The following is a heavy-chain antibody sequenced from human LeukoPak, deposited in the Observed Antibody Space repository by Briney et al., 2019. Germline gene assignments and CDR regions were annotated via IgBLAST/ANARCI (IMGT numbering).Heavy chain of an antibody. Sequence: SETLSLTCTVSGGSISTYYWSWIRQSPGKGLEWIGYIDYSGSTNYNPSLKSRVTISVDTSKNQFSLKLSSVAAADTAVYFCARTDGKQLPPRFWGQGTLVTVSS. D-gene: IGHD1-1*01. CDR2: IDYSGST. J-gene: IGHJ4*02. V-gene: IGHV4-59*08. CDR3: ARTDGKQLPPRF. CDR1: GGSISTYY.